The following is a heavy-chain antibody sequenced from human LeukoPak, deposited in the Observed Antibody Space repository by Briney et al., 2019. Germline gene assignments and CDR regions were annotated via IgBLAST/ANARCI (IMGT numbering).Heavy chain of an antibody. CDR3: ASGSGSYYSQWFDP. V-gene: IGHV4-61*02. D-gene: IGHD3-10*01. CDR1: GASISSGGYF. CDR2: VYASGST. J-gene: IGHJ5*02. Sequence: SETLSLTCTVSGASISSGGYFWSWIRQPAGKRLEWIGRVYASGSTNYSPFFKSRVTISLDTSKSQFSLKLSSVTAADTAVYYCASGSGSYYSQWFDPWGQGTLVTVSS.